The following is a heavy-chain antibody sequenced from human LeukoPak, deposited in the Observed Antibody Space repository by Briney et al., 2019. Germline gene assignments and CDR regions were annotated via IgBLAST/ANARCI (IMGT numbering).Heavy chain of an antibody. Sequence: SETLSLTCTVSGGSITDYHWTWIRQPPGQGLEYIGYVYIRGTTFYNPSLKGRVTISADTSKKQFFLKVNSMTAADTAVYYCARGAGGYRFDPWGQGTLVTVSS. CDR2: VYIRGTT. D-gene: IGHD1-1*01. V-gene: IGHV4-59*01. CDR3: ARGAGGYRFDP. J-gene: IGHJ5*02. CDR1: GGSITDYH.